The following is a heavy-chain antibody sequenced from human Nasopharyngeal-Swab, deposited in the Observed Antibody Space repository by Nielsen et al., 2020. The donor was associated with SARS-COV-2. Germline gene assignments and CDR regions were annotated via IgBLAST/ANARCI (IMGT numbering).Heavy chain of an antibody. J-gene: IGHJ5*02. V-gene: IGHV1-69*02. CDR2: TIPILGIP. Sequence: WVRQAPGQGLEWMGRTIPILGIPNYAQKFQGRLTITADTSTTTAYMELSSLRSEDTAVYYCASPVEMSTTWGQGTLVTVSS. D-gene: IGHD5-24*01. CDR3: ASPVEMSTT.